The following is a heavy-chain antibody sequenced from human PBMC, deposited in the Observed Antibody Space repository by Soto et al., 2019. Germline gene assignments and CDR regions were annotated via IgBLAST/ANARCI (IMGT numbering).Heavy chain of an antibody. CDR2: IIPIFGTA. CDR3: ASSSRYYYDSSGPFRH. Sequence: QVQLVQSGAEVKKPGSSVKVSCKASGGTLSSYAISWVRQAPGQGLEWMGGIIPIFGTANYAQKFQGRVTITXXEXTXXAYMELSSLRSEDTAVYYCASSSRYYYDSSGPFRHWGQGTLVTVSS. J-gene: IGHJ1*01. V-gene: IGHV1-69*05. D-gene: IGHD3-22*01. CDR1: GGTLSSYA.